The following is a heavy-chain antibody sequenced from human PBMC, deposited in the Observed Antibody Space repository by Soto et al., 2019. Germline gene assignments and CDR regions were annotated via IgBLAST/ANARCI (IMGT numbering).Heavy chain of an antibody. CDR3: ASGGSDYDFDD. Sequence: QVQLVQSGAEVKKPGSSVKVSCKASGGTFSSYAISWVRQAPGQGLEWMGGIIPIFGTANYAKEFQGRVASTADEATSTDYMELSSLRSEDTAVYYCASGGSDYDFDDWGQGTLVTVSS. V-gene: IGHV1-69*01. CDR2: IIPIFGTA. D-gene: IGHD1-26*01. J-gene: IGHJ4*02. CDR1: GGTFSSYA.